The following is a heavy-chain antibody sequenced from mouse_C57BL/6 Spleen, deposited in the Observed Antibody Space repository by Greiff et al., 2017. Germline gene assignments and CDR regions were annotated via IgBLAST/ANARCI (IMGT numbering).Heavy chain of an antibody. Sequence: EVKLVESGGGLVQPGGSLSLSCAASGFTFTDYYMSWVRQPPGKALEWLGFIRNKANGYTTEYSASVKGRFTISRDNSQSIRYRQMNALRAEDSATYYCARLGLYAMDYWGQGTSVTVSS. J-gene: IGHJ4*01. CDR2: IRNKANGYTT. CDR3: ARLGLYAMDY. D-gene: IGHD4-1*01. V-gene: IGHV7-3*01. CDR1: GFTFTDYY.